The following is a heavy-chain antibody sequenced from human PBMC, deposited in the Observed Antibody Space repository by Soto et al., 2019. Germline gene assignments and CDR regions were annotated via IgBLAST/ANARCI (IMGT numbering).Heavy chain of an antibody. Sequence: PSETLSLTCTVSGGSTSSSSYYWGWIRQPPGKGLEWIGCIYYSGSTYYYPSLKSRVTISVDTSKIQFSLKLSSVTAAYTAVYYCSGGVDYYDILTGYYNRRLSYYFDYWGQGTLVT. CDR1: GGSTSSSSYY. CDR2: IYYSGST. V-gene: IGHV4-39*01. CDR3: SGGVDYYDILTGYYNRRLSYYFDY. D-gene: IGHD3-9*01. J-gene: IGHJ4*02.